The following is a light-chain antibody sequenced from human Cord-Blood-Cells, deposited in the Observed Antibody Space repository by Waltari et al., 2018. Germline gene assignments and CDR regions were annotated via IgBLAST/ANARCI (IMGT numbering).Light chain of an antibody. CDR3: CSYAGSYTLM. Sequence: QSALTHPPPVSGSPGQPATIPCPGTSSDVGGINYVPWYQQHPGKAPKLMIYDVSKRPSGVPDRFSGSKSGNTASLTISGLQAEDEADYYCCSYAGSYTLMFGGGTKLTVL. CDR2: DVS. CDR1: SSDVGGINY. V-gene: IGLV2-11*01. J-gene: IGLJ3*02.